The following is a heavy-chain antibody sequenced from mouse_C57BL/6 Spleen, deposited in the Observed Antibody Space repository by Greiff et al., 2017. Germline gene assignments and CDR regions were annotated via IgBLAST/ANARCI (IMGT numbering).Heavy chain of an antibody. CDR2: IDPSDSYT. CDR3: ARGGGTDYFDY. D-gene: IGHD4-1*01. V-gene: IGHV1-50*01. Sequence: VPLQQPGAELVKPGASVKLSCKASGYTFTSYWMQWVKQRPGQGLEWIGEIDPSDSYTNYNQKFKGKATLTVDTSSSTAYMQLSSLTSEDSAVYYCARGGGTDYFDYWGQGTTLTVSS. J-gene: IGHJ2*01. CDR1: GYTFTSYW.